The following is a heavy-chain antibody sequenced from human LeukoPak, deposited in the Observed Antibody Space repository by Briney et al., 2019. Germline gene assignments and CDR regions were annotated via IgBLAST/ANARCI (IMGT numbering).Heavy chain of an antibody. D-gene: IGHD2-2*01. J-gene: IGHJ5*02. V-gene: IGHV5-51*01. CDR3: ACRDLTSTWSYP. Sequence: GESLKISCKGLGYGFTSYWIGWVRRMLGKGLEWMGVIFPGDSRTRYNPSFQGQVAISVDKSISTAYLQWVSLKASDTAMYYCACRDLTSTWSYPWGQGTLVTVSS. CDR1: GYGFTSYW. CDR2: IFPGDSRT.